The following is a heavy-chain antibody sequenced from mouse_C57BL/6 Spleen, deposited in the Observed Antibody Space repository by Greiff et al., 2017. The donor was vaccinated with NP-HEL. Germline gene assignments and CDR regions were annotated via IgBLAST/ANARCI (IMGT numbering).Heavy chain of an antibody. CDR3: ARGGGNPFAY. J-gene: IGHJ3*01. V-gene: IGHV1-80*01. Sequence: QVQLQQPGAELVKPGASVKLSCKASGYTFTSYWMHWVKQRPGQGLEWIGQIYPGDGDTNYNGKFKGKATLTADKSSSTAYMQLSSLTSEDSAVYFCARGGGNPFAYWGQGTLVTVSA. CDR1: GYTFTSYW. D-gene: IGHD2-1*01. CDR2: IYPGDGDT.